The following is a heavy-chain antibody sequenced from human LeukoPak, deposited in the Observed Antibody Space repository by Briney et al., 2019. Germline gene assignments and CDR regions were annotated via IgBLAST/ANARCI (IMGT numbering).Heavy chain of an antibody. D-gene: IGHD2-2*01. V-gene: IGHV3-23*01. J-gene: IGHJ4*02. Sequence: GGSLRLSCAASGFTFSSYAMSWVHQAPGKGLEWVSGISGSGGGSTYDADSVKGRFTISRDNSKNTLCLQMNSLRAEDTAVYYCAKSKTPYCSSTNCLMFDYWGQGALVTVSS. CDR1: GFTFSSYA. CDR2: ISGSGGGST. CDR3: AKSKTPYCSSTNCLMFDY.